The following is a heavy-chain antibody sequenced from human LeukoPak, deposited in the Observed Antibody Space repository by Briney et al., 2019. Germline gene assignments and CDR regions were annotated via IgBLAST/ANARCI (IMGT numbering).Heavy chain of an antibody. D-gene: IGHD2-2*01. CDR2: IYHSGST. J-gene: IGHJ4*02. Sequence: QLQLQESGSGLVKPSQTLSLTCAVSGASISSGGYSWSWIRQPPGKGLEWIGYIYHSGSTYYNPSLKSRVTISVDTSKNQFSLKLSSVTAADTAVYYCASYAADTFDYWGQGTLVTVSS. CDR1: GASISSGGYS. CDR3: ASYAADTFDY. V-gene: IGHV4-30-2*02.